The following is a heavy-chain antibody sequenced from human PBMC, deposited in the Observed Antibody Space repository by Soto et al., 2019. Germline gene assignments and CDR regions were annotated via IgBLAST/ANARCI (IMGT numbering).Heavy chain of an antibody. CDR3: ARQGIAAGTGYFDY. J-gene: IGHJ4*02. CDR2: IYYSGST. V-gene: IGHV4-59*01. D-gene: IGHD6-13*01. CDR1: GGSISSYY. Sequence: ASETLSLTCSVSGGSISSYYWSWIRQPPGKGLEWIGYIYYSGSTNYNPSLKSRVTISVDTSKNQFSLKLSSVPAADTAVYYCARQGIAAGTGYFDYWGQGTLVTVSS.